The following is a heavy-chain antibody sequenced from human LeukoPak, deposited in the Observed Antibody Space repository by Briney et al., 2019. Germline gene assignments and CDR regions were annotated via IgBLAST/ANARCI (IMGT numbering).Heavy chain of an antibody. CDR1: GFSFSSYG. CDR2: ISGLSGRT. D-gene: IGHD6-13*01. J-gene: IGHJ4*02. CDR3: AKTLVSSGGDIAAATTFDY. V-gene: IGHV3-23*01. Sequence: GGSLRLSCATSGFSFSSYGMSWVRQAPGKGLEWVSSISGLSGRTYYADSVKGRVTISRDNSKNSLYLQMNSLRAEDTAVYYCAKTLVSSGGDIAAATTFDYWGQGTLVTVSS.